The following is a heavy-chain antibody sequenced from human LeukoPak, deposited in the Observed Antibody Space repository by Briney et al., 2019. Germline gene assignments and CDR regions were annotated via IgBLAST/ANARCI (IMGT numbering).Heavy chain of an antibody. CDR1: GDSMTNYY. V-gene: IGHV4-4*07. CDR2: IYVSGRT. D-gene: IGHD1-26*01. Sequence: SETLSLTCAVSGDSMTNYYWSWIRQPAGQGLEWIGHIYVSGRTNYNPSFKGRVSMSIDTSKKQFSLNLTSVSAADTAVYFCARDRWELTPAKGWFDSWGQGTLVTVSS. CDR3: ARDRWELTPAKGWFDS. J-gene: IGHJ5*01.